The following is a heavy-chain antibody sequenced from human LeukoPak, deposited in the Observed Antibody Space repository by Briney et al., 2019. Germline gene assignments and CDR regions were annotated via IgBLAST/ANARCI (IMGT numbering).Heavy chain of an antibody. J-gene: IGHJ6*02. V-gene: IGHV1-2*02. Sequence: ASVKVSCKASGYTFTGYYTHWVRQAPGQGLEWMGWINPNSGGTNYAQKFQGRVTMTRDTSISTAYMELSRLRSDDTAVYYCARGFVVPAAILGHYYYYGMDVWGQGTTVTVSS. CDR1: GYTFTGYY. CDR2: INPNSGGT. D-gene: IGHD2-2*02. CDR3: ARGFVVPAAILGHYYYYGMDV.